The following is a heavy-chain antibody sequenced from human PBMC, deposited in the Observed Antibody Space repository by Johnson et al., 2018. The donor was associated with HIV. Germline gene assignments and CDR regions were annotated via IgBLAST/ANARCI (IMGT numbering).Heavy chain of an antibody. CDR2: IKSKNDGGTT. Sequence: VQLVESGGGLVKPGGSLRLSCAASGFTFTNAWLSWVRQAPGKGLEWVGRIKSKNDGGTTEYGAPVKGRFSISRDDSQNTLYLQMDSLRAEDTAVYYCAKDKRRDGYNSDAFDIWGQGTLVTVSS. D-gene: IGHD5-24*01. J-gene: IGHJ3*02. V-gene: IGHV3-15*01. CDR3: AKDKRRDGYNSDAFDI. CDR1: GFTFTNAW.